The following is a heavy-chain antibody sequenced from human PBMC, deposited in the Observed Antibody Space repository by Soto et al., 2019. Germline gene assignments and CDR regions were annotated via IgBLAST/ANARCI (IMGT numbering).Heavy chain of an antibody. CDR2: ISYDGSNK. J-gene: IGHJ5*02. D-gene: IGHD6-13*01. CDR1: GFTFSSYA. V-gene: IGHV3-30-3*01. CDR3: ARDGLAAAGNPFDP. Sequence: PGGSLRLSCAASGFTFSSYAMHWVRQAPGKGLEWVAVISYDGSNKYYADSVNGRFTISRDNSKNTLYLQMNSLRAEDTAVYYCARDGLAAAGNPFDPWGQGTLVTVSS.